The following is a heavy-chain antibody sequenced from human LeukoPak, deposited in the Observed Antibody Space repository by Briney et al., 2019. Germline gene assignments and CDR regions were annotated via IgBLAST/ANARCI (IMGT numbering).Heavy chain of an antibody. V-gene: IGHV3-7*01. D-gene: IGHD3-10*01. Sequence: GGSLRLSCAASGFTFSSYWMSWVRQAAGKGLEWGANINRDGGEKYHVDSVKGRFTISRDNAKNSLYLQMNSLRTEDTAIYYCARAPEGSGSSYYFDYWGQGILVTVSS. CDR2: INRDGGEK. CDR3: ARAPEGSGSSYYFDY. CDR1: GFTFSSYW. J-gene: IGHJ4*02.